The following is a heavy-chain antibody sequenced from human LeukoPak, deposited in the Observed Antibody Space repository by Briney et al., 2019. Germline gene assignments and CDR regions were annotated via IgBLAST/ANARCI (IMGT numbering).Heavy chain of an antibody. J-gene: IGHJ4*02. CDR2: ITDSGGST. D-gene: IGHD1-1*01. CDR1: GFTFSTYA. V-gene: IGHV3-23*01. CDR3: AKGTTAPSVFIDY. Sequence: GGSLRLSCAASGFTFSTYAMSWVRQAPGKGLEGVSTITDSGGSTYYADSMKGRCTISRDNSKNTLYLQMNSLRAEDTAVYYCAKGTTAPSVFIDYWGQGTLVTVSS.